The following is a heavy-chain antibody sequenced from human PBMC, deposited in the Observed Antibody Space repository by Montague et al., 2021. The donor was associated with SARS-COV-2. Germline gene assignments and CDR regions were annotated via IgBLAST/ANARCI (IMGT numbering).Heavy chain of an antibody. Sequence: TLSLTCTVSGGAISDGNYYWSWIRQPAGKGLEWIGRIYTSGSTNSNLSLKSLVTISVDTSKYQFSLKLSAVTAADAAVYYCAREDFWSGYVYFDYWGQGTLVTVSS. D-gene: IGHD3-3*01. CDR3: AREDFWSGYVYFDY. V-gene: IGHV4-61*02. CDR1: GGAISDGNYY. CDR2: IYTSGST. J-gene: IGHJ4*02.